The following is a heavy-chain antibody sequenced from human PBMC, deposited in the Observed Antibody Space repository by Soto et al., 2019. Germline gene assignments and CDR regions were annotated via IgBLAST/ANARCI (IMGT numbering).Heavy chain of an antibody. CDR1: GYPFTSYS. CDR2: SSAYNGDT. V-gene: IGHV1-18*04. D-gene: IGHD2-15*01. J-gene: IGHJ6*02. Sequence: QVQLVQSGAEVKEPGAPVKVSCKASGYPFTSYSFSWVRQAPGQGLEWMGWSSAYNGDTRYAQKFQGRVTMTADPYTDTAYMELRNLRSDDTGVYYCAREGAVVGSAVYYGMDVWGQGTMVTVS. CDR3: AREGAVVGSAVYYGMDV.